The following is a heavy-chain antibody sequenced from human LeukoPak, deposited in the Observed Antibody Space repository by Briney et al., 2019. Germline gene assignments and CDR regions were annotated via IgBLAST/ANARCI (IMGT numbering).Heavy chain of an antibody. CDR1: GYTFTSYG. J-gene: IGHJ3*02. D-gene: IGHD6-13*01. CDR3: ARDRLAAAEVIDAFDI. CDR2: ISAYNGNT. Sequence: ASVKVSCKASGYTFTSYGISWVRQAPGQGREWMGWISAYNGNTNYAQKLQGRVTMTTDTSTSTAYMELRSLRSDDTAVYYCARDRLAAAEVIDAFDIWGQGTMVTVSS. V-gene: IGHV1-18*01.